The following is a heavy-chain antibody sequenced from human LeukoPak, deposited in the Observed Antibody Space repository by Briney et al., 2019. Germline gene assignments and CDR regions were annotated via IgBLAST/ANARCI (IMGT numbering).Heavy chain of an antibody. Sequence: GGPLRLSCAASGFTFSSYAMTWVRQAPGKGLEWVSGISSGQSTYYADSVKGRFTVSRDNSRDTLYLQMSSLRADDTAIYYCAKDLRGAWRGSLDYCGKGTLVTVSS. V-gene: IGHV3-23*01. J-gene: IGHJ4*02. CDR2: ISSGQST. D-gene: IGHD3-10*01. CDR3: AKDLRGAWRGSLDY. CDR1: GFTFSSYA.